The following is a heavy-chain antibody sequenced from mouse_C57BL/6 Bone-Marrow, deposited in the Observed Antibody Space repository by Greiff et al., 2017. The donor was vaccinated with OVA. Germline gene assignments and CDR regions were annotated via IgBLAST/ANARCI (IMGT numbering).Heavy chain of an antibody. J-gene: IGHJ4*01. V-gene: IGHV5-4*01. CDR1: GFTFSSYA. CDR2: ISDGGSYT. Sequence: EVQLVESGGGLVKPGGSLKLSCAASGFTFSSYAMSWVRQTPEKRLEWVATISDGGSYTYYPDNVKGRFTISRDNAKNNLYLQMSHLKSEDTAMYYCARYEDYYAMDYWGQGTSVTVSS. D-gene: IGHD2-3*01. CDR3: ARYEDYYAMDY.